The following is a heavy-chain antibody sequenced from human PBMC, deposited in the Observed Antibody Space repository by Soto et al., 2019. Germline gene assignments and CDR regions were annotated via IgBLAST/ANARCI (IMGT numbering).Heavy chain of an antibody. D-gene: IGHD3-22*01. Sequence: EVQLLESGGGLTQPGGYLRLACAASGFSFSSYAMSWVRQAPAQGLEWVSSITTRGGRKYYAGSVRGRFTISRDNYANALYLEMNSMRVKDTAIYYCAKEHYYDPSGPYSDIYLDSWAQGTRVTVSS. CDR3: AKEHYYDPSGPYSDIYLDS. CDR2: ITTRGGRK. V-gene: IGHV3-23*01. CDR1: GFSFSSYA. J-gene: IGHJ4*02.